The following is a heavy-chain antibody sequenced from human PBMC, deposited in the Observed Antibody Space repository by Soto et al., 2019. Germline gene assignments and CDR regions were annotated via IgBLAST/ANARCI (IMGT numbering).Heavy chain of an antibody. J-gene: IGHJ5*02. V-gene: IGHV3-23*01. CDR2: ISGSGGST. CDR3: AKDYIISPRFLEWLEKRSHWFDP. D-gene: IGHD3-3*01. Sequence: GGSLRLSCAASGFTFSSYAMSWVCQAPGKGLEWVSAISGSGGSTYYADSVKGRFTISRDNSKNTLYLQMNSLRAEDTAVYYCAKDYIISPRFLEWLEKRSHWFDPWGQGTLVTVSS. CDR1: GFTFSSYA.